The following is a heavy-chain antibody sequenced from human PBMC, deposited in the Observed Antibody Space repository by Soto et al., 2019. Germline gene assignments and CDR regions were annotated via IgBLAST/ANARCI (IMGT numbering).Heavy chain of an antibody. CDR3: ARDYRRYCSGGSCYSYYYYGMDV. Sequence: SETLSLTGTVSGGSISSYYWSWIRQPPGKGLEWIGYIYYSGSTNYNPSLKSRVTISVDTSKNQFSLKLSSVTAADTAVYYCARDYRRYCSGGSCYSYYYYGMDVWGQGTTVTVSS. J-gene: IGHJ6*02. D-gene: IGHD2-15*01. V-gene: IGHV4-59*01. CDR1: GGSISSYY. CDR2: IYYSGST.